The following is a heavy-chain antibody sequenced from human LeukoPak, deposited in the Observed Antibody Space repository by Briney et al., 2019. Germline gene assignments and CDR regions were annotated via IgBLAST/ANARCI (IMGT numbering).Heavy chain of an antibody. CDR3: ARYGGYSSSWYDYYYYYGMDV. Sequence: GGSLRLSCAASGFTFSSYAMHWVRQAPGKGLEWVAVISYDGSNKYYADSVKGRFTISRDNSKNTLYLQMNSLRAEDTAVYYCARYGGYSSSWYDYYYYYGMDVWGQGTTVTVSS. J-gene: IGHJ6*02. CDR1: GFTFSSYA. V-gene: IGHV3-30-3*01. D-gene: IGHD6-13*01. CDR2: ISYDGSNK.